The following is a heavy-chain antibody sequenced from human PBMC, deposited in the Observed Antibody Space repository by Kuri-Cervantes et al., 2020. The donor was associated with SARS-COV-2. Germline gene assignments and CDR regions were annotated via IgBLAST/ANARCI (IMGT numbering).Heavy chain of an antibody. CDR2: INHSGSA. V-gene: IGHV4-34*01. Sequence: SETLSLTCAVYGGSFNGYFWTWIRQPPGKGLEWIGEINHSGSAKYNPSLKSRVTISVDTSRNQFSLKLSSVTAADTAVYYCARVSIQKDYYYYYMDVWGKGTTVTVSS. J-gene: IGHJ6*03. CDR3: ARVSIQKDYYYYYMDV. D-gene: IGHD6-6*01. CDR1: GGSFNGYF.